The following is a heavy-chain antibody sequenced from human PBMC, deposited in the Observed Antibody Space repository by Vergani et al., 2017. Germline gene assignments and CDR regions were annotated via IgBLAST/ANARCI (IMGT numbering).Heavy chain of an antibody. CDR2: INPSGGST. CDR1: GYTFTSYY. J-gene: IGHJ4*02. CDR3: ARGVRVVVPAAYDIFGGYLY. Sequence: QVQLVQSGAEVKKPGASVKVSCKASGYTFTSYYMHWVRQAPGQGLEWMGIINPSGGSTSYAQKFQGRVTMTRDTSTSTVYMELSSLRSEDTAVYYCARGVRVVVPAAYDIFGGYLYWGQGTLVTVSS. D-gene: IGHD2-2*01. V-gene: IGHV1-46*01.